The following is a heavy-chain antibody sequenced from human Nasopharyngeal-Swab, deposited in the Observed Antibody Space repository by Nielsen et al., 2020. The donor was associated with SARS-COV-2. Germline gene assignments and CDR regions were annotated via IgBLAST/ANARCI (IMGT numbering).Heavy chain of an antibody. D-gene: IGHD3-10*01. J-gene: IGHJ5*02. Sequence: ASVKVPCKVSGYTLTELSMHWVRQAPGKGLEWMGGFDPEDGETIYAQKFQGRVTMTEDTSTDTAYMELSSLRSEDTAVYYCATGGIVTSNWFDPWGQGTLVTVSS. V-gene: IGHV1-24*01. CDR1: GYTLTELS. CDR2: FDPEDGET. CDR3: ATGGIVTSNWFDP.